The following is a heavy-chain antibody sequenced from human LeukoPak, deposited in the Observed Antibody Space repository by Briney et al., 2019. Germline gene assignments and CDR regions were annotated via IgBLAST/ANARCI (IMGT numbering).Heavy chain of an antibody. J-gene: IGHJ5*02. Sequence: ASVKVSCKASGYTFTSYGISWVRQAPGQGLEWMGWISAYNGNTNYAQKLQGRVTMTTDTPTSTAYMELRSLRSDDTAVYYCARWGGDIVVVVAANNWFDPWGQGTLVTVSS. V-gene: IGHV1-18*01. CDR2: ISAYNGNT. CDR1: GYTFTSYG. D-gene: IGHD2-15*01. CDR3: ARWGGDIVVVVAANNWFDP.